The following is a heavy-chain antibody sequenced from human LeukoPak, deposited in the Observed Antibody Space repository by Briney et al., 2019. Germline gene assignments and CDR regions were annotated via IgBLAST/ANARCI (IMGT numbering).Heavy chain of an antibody. V-gene: IGHV4-59*12. CDR3: ARNDILTGYYIDY. Sequence: KPSETLSLTCNISADSIENNYWSWIRQPPGKGLEWIGHIYYTGSASYNPSLFGRVTMSVDTFKNQFSLKLSSVTAADTSVYYCARNDILTGYYIDYWGQGTLVTVSS. CDR1: ADSIENNY. D-gene: IGHD3-9*01. J-gene: IGHJ4*02. CDR2: IYYTGSA.